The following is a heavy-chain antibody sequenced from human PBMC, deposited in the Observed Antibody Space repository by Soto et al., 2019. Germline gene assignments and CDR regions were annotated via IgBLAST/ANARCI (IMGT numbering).Heavy chain of an antibody. D-gene: IGHD3-10*01. Sequence: QVQLVQSGAEVKKPGSSVKVSCKASGGTFSSYAISWVRQAPGQGLEWMGGIIPIFGTANYAQKFQGRVTITADESTSTAYKELSSLRSEDTAVHYCARGVRNYYGSGSYDYWGQGTLVTVSS. J-gene: IGHJ4*02. CDR2: IIPIFGTA. CDR3: ARGVRNYYGSGSYDY. V-gene: IGHV1-69*01. CDR1: GGTFSSYA.